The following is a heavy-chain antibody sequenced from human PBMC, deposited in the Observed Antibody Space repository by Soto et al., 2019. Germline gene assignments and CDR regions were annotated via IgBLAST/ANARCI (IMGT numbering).Heavy chain of an antibody. D-gene: IGHD3-9*01. CDR2: MYSSGST. V-gene: IGHV4-59*12. CDR3: ARFTLRYFDWVHGEDYYYYGMDC. J-gene: IGHJ6*04. Sequence: SETLSLTCTVSGGSITLYYWNWIRRSPGKGLEWIGYMYSSGSTNYRSSLKSRVTISGDTSKNQFSLKLSSVTAADTAVYYCARFTLRYFDWVHGEDYYYYGMDCWGKGTTVTVS. CDR1: GGSITLYY.